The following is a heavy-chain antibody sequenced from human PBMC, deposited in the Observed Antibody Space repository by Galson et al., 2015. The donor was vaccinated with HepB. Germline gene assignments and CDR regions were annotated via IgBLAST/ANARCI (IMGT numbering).Heavy chain of an antibody. CDR1: GDSVSSNSAA. J-gene: IGHJ4*02. D-gene: IGHD5-24*01. CDR2: TYYRSKWYN. CDR3: AREDGYPRRPPYYFDY. V-gene: IGHV6-1*01. Sequence: CAISGDSVSSNSAAWNWIRQSPSRGLEWLGRTYYRSKWYNDYAVSVKSRITINPDTSKNQFSLQLNSVTPEDTAVYYCAREDGYPRRPPYYFDYWGQGTLVTVSS.